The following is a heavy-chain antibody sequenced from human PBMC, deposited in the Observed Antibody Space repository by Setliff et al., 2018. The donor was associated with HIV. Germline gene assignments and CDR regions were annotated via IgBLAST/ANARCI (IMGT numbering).Heavy chain of an antibody. CDR2: INHSGST. J-gene: IGHJ4*02. Sequence: SETLSLTCAVYGGSFSGYYWSGIRQPPGKGLEWIGEINHSGSTNYNPSLKSRVTISVDTSKNQFSLKLSSVTAADTAVYYCARSGLPYYYDSSGYWDWGQGTQVTVSS. CDR3: ARSGLPYYYDSSGYWD. CDR1: GGSFSGYY. V-gene: IGHV4-34*01. D-gene: IGHD3-22*01.